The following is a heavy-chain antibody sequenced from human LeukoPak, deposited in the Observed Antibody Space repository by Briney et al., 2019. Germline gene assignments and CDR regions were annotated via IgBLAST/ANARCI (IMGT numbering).Heavy chain of an antibody. J-gene: IGHJ3*02. D-gene: IGHD3-10*01. CDR3: ARNIWFGESADAFDI. CDR1: GYAFTGYY. Sequence: APVKVSCKASGYAFTGYYMHWVRQAPGQGLEWMGWINPNSGGTNYAQKFQGRVTMTRDKSIRTAYMELSGLTSDDTAVYYCARNIWFGESADAFDIWGQGTMVTVSS. CDR2: INPNSGGT. V-gene: IGHV1-2*02.